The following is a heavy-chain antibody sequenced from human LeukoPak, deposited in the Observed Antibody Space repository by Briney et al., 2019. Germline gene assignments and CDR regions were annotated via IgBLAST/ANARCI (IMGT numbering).Heavy chain of an antibody. J-gene: IGHJ3*01. CDR1: GGTFNNYA. CDR3: ARDQGDNSYGYYAIWYAFDV. CDR2: IVPILGIA. Sequence: ASVKVSCKASGGTFNNYAISWVRQAPGQGLGWMGRIVPILGIANYAQEFQGRLIITADKATSSAYMELSSLRSEDTAVYYCARDQGDNSYGYYAIWYAFDVWGQGTMVTVSS. D-gene: IGHD5-18*01. V-gene: IGHV1-69*04.